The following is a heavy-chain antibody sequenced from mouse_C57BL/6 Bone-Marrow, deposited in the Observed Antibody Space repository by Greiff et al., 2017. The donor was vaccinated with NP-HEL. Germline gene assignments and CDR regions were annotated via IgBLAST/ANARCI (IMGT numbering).Heavy chain of an antibody. CDR2: IWSGGST. Sequence: VQRVESGPGLVQPSQSLSITCTASGFSLTSYGVHWVRQSPGKGLEWLGVIWSGGSTDYNAAFISRLSISKDNSKSQVFFKMNRLQSDDTAIYYCARTPKEALWLRGYFDVWGTGTTVTVSS. CDR3: ARTPKEALWLRGYFDV. CDR1: GFSLTSYG. V-gene: IGHV2-2*01. D-gene: IGHD2-2*01. J-gene: IGHJ1*03.